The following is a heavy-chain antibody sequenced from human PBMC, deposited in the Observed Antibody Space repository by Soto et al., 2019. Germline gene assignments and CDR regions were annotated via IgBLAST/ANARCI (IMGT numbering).Heavy chain of an antibody. CDR1: GGTFSSYA. V-gene: IGHV1-69*13. CDR2: IIPIFGTA. D-gene: IGHD3-22*01. Sequence: SVKVSCKASGGTFSSYAISWVRQAPGQGLEWMGGIIPIFGTANYAQKFQGRVTITADESTSTAYMELSSLRSEDTAVYYCARGQNYYDSSCYYLAVDYFDYWGKGTLVTVSS. J-gene: IGHJ4*02. CDR3: ARGQNYYDSSCYYLAVDYFDY.